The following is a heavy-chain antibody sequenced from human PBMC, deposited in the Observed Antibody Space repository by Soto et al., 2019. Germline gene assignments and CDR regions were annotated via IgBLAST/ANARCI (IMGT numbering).Heavy chain of an antibody. J-gene: IGHJ5*02. D-gene: IGHD6-13*01. Sequence: PSETLSLTCTVSGASVNDFFWSWNRQTPGEGLEWVGFMYYSETTKYNPSLKGRVNMSLDASKDQVSLHLKSVTAADTAVYYCARANSSTWYKLEYKWFDPWGQGTLVTVSS. V-gene: IGHV4-59*02. CDR1: GASVNDFF. CDR2: MYYSETT. CDR3: ARANSSTWYKLEYKWFDP.